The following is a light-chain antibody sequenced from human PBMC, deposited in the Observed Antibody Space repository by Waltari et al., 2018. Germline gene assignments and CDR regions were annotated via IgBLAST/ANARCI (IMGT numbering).Light chain of an antibody. CDR3: QHYYSYS. Sequence: DIQMTQSPSTLSASVGDRVTITCRASQSITSWFAWYQQKPGQAPKLLIYTTSSLRSGVPSMFSGSGSGTEFTLTINSLQPDDFATYYCQHYYSYSFGQGTKLEIK. J-gene: IGKJ2*01. V-gene: IGKV1-5*03. CDR2: TTS. CDR1: QSITSW.